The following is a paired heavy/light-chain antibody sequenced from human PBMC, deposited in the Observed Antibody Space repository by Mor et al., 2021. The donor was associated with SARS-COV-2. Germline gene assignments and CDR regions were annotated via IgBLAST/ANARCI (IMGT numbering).Heavy chain of an antibody. CDR3: ARVNDYSGYGFGALDM. CDR1: GFTVTDYY. Sequence: QAQLVQSGAEVKKPGASVKVSCKPSGFTVTDYYVEWVRQAPGQGLEWMGWINTQSGLTNYAQRFQGYIIMTRDTSVNTAYLELSRLTSDDTAVYYCARVNDYSGYGFGALDMWGQGTTVIVSS. J-gene: IGHJ3*02. D-gene: IGHD3-22*01. V-gene: IGHV1-2*04. CDR2: INTQSGLT.
Light chain of an antibody. J-gene: IGKJ2*01. CDR1: RSLLHSNGNNY. Sequence: DIVMTQSPLSLPVTPGEPASISCRSSRSLLHSNGNNYFDWYLQKPGQSPQLLIYLGSNRASGVPDRFSGSGSGTDFTLKIARVEAEDVGVYYCMQALQTPHTFGQGTKLEIK. CDR2: LGS. V-gene: IGKV2-28*01. CDR3: MQALQTPHT.